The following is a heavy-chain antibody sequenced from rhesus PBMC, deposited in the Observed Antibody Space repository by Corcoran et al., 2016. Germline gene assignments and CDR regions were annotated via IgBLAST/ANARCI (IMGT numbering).Heavy chain of an antibody. V-gene: IGHV3S5*01. CDR3: AKDKLIAAVFDY. D-gene: IGHD6-31*01. CDR1: GFTFSSYG. J-gene: IGHJ4*01. CDR2: INSGGGRT. Sequence: EVQLVETGGGLVQPGGSLKLSCAASGFTFSSYGMSWVRQVPGKGLEWVSAINSGGGRTYYADSVKGRFTISRDNSKNTLSLQMNSLRAEDTAVYYCAKDKLIAAVFDYWGQGVLVTVSS.